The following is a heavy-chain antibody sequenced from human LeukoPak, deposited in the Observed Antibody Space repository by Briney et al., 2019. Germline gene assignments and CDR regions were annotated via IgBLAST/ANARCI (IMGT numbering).Heavy chain of an antibody. CDR3: AKSLSSSWPRGGGELDY. Sequence: GGSLRLSCAASGFTLSYYGMHWVRQAPGKGLEWVALIWSDGSNENYADSVKGRFTISRDTSRNTLYLQMNSLRAEDTAVYYCAKSLSSSWPRGGGELDYWGQGTLVTVSS. CDR2: IWSDGSNE. D-gene: IGHD6-13*01. CDR1: GFTLSYYG. V-gene: IGHV3-33*06. J-gene: IGHJ4*02.